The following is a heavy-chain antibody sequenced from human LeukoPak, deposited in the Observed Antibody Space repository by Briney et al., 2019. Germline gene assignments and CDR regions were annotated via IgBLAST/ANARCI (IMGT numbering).Heavy chain of an antibody. D-gene: IGHD1-1*01. J-gene: IGHJ5*02. CDR2: IDGDGRIA. V-gene: IGHV3-74*01. CDR1: GFTFSSYW. Sequence: GGSLRLSCAASGFTFSSYWMHWVRQVPGQGLVWVSHIDGDGRIAHYGDSVKGRFTISRDNAKNTVYLQMDSLRAEDTAVYYCARDSPRTGPWGQGILVIVSS. CDR3: ARDSPRTGP.